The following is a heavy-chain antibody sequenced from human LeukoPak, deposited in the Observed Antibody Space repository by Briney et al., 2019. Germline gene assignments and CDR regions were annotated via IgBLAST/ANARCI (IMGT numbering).Heavy chain of an antibody. J-gene: IGHJ4*02. CDR3: ARVPLRYFDWLSSAAPFDY. CDR2: ISHDGSNK. CDR1: GFTFSSYA. D-gene: IGHD3-9*01. Sequence: GGSLRLSCAASGFTFSSYAMHWVRQAPGKGLEWVAVISHDGSNKYYADSVKGRFTISRDNSKNTLYLQMNSLRAEDTAVYYCARVPLRYFDWLSSAAPFDYWGQGTLVTVSS. V-gene: IGHV3-30*04.